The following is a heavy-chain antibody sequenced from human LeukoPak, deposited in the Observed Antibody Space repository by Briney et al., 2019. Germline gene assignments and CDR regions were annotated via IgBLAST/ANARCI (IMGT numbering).Heavy chain of an antibody. CDR2: IYHSGST. D-gene: IGHD3-16*01. CDR1: GGSISSSSYY. Sequence: PSETLSLTCTVSGGSISSSSYYWGWIRQPPGKGLEWIGEIYHSGSTNYNPSLKSRVTISVDKSKNQFSLKLSSVTAADTAVYYCASETYDYALLCWGQGTMVTVSS. V-gene: IGHV4-39*07. J-gene: IGHJ3*01. CDR3: ASETYDYALLC.